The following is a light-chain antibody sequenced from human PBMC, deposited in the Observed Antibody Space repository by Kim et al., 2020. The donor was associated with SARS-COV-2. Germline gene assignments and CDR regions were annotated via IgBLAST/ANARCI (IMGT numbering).Light chain of an antibody. V-gene: IGLV3-19*01. CDR3: NSRGSNDNVL. CDR2: GKN. Sequence: VALGQTGRNTWHGDSRRSYFATGCQQKAGQAPIVFIYGKNHRSSGIPDRFSGSSSGDTASLTITGTQAGDEADYYCNSRGSNDNVLFGGGTQLTVL. CDR1: SRRSYF. J-gene: IGLJ2*01.